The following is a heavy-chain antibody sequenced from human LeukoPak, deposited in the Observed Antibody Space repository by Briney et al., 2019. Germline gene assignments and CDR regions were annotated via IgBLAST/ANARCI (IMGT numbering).Heavy chain of an antibody. D-gene: IGHD6-13*01. Sequence: PGGSLRLSCAASGFTFSSYWMHWVRQAPGKGLVWVSRINSDGSSTSYADSVKGRFTISRDNAKNTLYLQMNSLRAEDTAVYYCQSGIAAAGRIDYWGQGTLVTASS. CDR3: QSGIAAAGRIDY. CDR2: INSDGSST. V-gene: IGHV3-74*01. CDR1: GFTFSSYW. J-gene: IGHJ4*02.